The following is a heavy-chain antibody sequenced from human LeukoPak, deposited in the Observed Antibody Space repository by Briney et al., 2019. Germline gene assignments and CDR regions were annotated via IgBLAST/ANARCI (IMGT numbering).Heavy chain of an antibody. CDR2: MNPNSGNT. V-gene: IGHV1-8*03. D-gene: IGHD3-22*01. CDR3: ARVGLDYYYDSSGYYEYYFDY. Sequence: ASVKVSCKASGYTFTSYDINWVRQATGQGLEWMGWMNPNSGNTGYAQKFQGRVTITRNTSISTAYMELSSLRSEDTAVYYCARVGLDYYYDSSGYYEYYFDYWGQGTLVTVSS. CDR1: GYTFTSYD. J-gene: IGHJ4*02.